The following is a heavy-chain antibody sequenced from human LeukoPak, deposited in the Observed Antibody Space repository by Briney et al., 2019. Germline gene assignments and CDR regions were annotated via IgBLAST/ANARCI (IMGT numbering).Heavy chain of an antibody. CDR3: ARWGSIAVARFDY. CDR2: IYYTGST. V-gene: IGHV4-59*01. Sequence: SETLSLTCTVSGGSISSYYWSWIRQPPGKGLEGIGYIYYTGSTTYNPSLTSRVDISVDTSKNQFSLNLTSVTAADTAVYYCARWGSIAVARFDYWGQGTLVTVSS. CDR1: GGSISSYY. J-gene: IGHJ4*02. D-gene: IGHD6-6*01.